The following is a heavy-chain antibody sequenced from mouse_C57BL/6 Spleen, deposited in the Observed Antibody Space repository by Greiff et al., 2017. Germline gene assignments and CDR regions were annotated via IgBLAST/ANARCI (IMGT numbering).Heavy chain of an antibody. D-gene: IGHD1-1*01. V-gene: IGHV1-69*01. Sequence: QVQLQQPGAELVMPGASVKLSCTASGYTFTSYWMHWVKQRPGQGLEWIGEIDPSDSYTNYNQKFKGKSTLSVDKSSSTAYMQLSSLTSEDSAVYYGARSGLGSRYYFDYWGQGTTLTVAS. J-gene: IGHJ2*01. CDR2: IDPSDSYT. CDR3: ARSGLGSRYYFDY. CDR1: GYTFTSYW.